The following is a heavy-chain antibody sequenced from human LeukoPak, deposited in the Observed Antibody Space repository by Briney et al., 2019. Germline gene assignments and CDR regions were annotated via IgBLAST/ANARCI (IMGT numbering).Heavy chain of an antibody. D-gene: IGHD2-2*01. CDR3: ARDPRWLTPDCTSTSCYENYFDP. CDR1: GYSISSGYQ. V-gene: IGHV4-38-2*02. Sequence: PSDTLSLTCVVSGYSISSGYQWAWIRQPPGKGLEWIGSIHHTGSAHYNPSLKSRVTTSVDTSNNQFSLKLASVTAADTAVYFCARDPRWLTPDCTSTSCYENYFDPWGQGTLVTVSS. CDR2: IHHTGSA. J-gene: IGHJ5*02.